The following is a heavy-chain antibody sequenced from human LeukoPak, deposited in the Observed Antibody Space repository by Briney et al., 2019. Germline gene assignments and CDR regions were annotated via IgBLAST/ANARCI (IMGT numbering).Heavy chain of an antibody. Sequence: GGSLRLSCAASGFTFSSYSMNWVRQAPGKGLEWVSYISSSSSTIYYADSVKGRFTISRDNAKNSLYLQMNSLRAEDTVVYYCAREVLAALDYWGQGTLVTVSS. V-gene: IGHV3-48*01. CDR1: GFTFSSYS. CDR3: AREVLAALDY. J-gene: IGHJ4*02. CDR2: ISSSSSTI. D-gene: IGHD6-6*01.